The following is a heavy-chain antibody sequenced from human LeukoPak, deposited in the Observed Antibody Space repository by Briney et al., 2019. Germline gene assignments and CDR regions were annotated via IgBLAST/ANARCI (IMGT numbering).Heavy chain of an antibody. D-gene: IGHD3-10*01. Sequence: SETLSLTCTVSGGSISSYYWSWIRQPAGKGLEWIGRIYTSGSTNYNPSLKSRVTMSVDTSKNQFSLKLSSVAAADTAVYYCAGDHSKITMVRPFDYWGQGTLVTVSS. V-gene: IGHV4-4*07. CDR2: IYTSGST. CDR1: GGSISSYY. J-gene: IGHJ4*02. CDR3: AGDHSKITMVRPFDY.